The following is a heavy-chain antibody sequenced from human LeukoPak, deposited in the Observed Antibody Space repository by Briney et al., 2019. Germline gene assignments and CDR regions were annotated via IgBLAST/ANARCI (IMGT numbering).Heavy chain of an antibody. D-gene: IGHD4-11*01. Sequence: GGSLRLSCAASGFTFSSYAMSWVRQAPGKGLERVLGISGSGGTTYYADSVKGRFAISRGNSKNTLYLQMNSLRAEDTAVYYCAKIPSDYNYFDYWGQGTLVTVSS. CDR2: ISGSGGTT. J-gene: IGHJ4*02. CDR1: GFTFSSYA. V-gene: IGHV3-23*01. CDR3: AKIPSDYNYFDY.